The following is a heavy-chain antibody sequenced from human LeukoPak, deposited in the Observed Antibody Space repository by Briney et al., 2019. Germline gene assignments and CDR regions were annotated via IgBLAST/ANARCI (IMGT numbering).Heavy chain of an antibody. CDR2: IYYSGST. J-gene: IGHJ4*02. CDR3: ARGGYGYGSHGLLGY. Sequence: SETLSLTCTVSGGSISSYYWSWIRQPPGKGLEWIGSIYYSGSTNYNPSLKSRVTISVDTSKNQFSLKLSSVTAADTAVYYCARGGYGYGSHGLLGYWGQGTLVTVSS. CDR1: GGSISSYY. V-gene: IGHV4-59*01. D-gene: IGHD5-18*01.